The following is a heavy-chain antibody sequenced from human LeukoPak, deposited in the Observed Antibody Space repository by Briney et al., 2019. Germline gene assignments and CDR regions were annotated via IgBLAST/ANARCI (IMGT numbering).Heavy chain of an antibody. CDR2: IYYSGSA. V-gene: IGHV4-59*01. CDR3: AREGGPYRPLDY. Sequence: SETLSLTCTVSGDSISSYYWSWIRQPPGKGLEWIGYIYYSGSASKNPSLQSRVTISIDTSKNQISLKLSSVTAADTAVYYCAREGGPYRPLDYSGQGTLVTVSS. CDR1: GDSISSYY. J-gene: IGHJ4*02.